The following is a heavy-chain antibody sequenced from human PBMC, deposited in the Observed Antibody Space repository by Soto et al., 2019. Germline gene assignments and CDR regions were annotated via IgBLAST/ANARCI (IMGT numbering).Heavy chain of an antibody. D-gene: IGHD1-1*01. CDR3: AKELARGYGMDV. J-gene: IGHJ6*02. CDR1: GFTFSSYA. V-gene: IGHV3-23*01. Sequence: PVGSLRLSCAASGFTFSSYAMSWVRQAPGKGLECVSVISGNGGSPYYADSVKGRFAISRDNSKNTLYLQMNSLRAEDSAIYYCAKELARGYGMDVWGQGTTVTVSS. CDR2: ISGNGGSP.